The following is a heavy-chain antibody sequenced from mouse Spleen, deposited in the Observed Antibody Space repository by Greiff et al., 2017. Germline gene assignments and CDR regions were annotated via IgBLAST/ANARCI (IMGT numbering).Heavy chain of an antibody. J-gene: IGHJ4*01. CDR3: ARRVYDGYLYAMDY. V-gene: IGHV1-69*01. Sequence: VQLQQPGAELVMPGASVKLSCKASGYTFTSYWMHWVKQRPGQGLEWIGEIDPSDSYTNYNQKFKGKATLTVDKSSSTAYMQLSSLTSEDSAVYYCARRVYDGYLYAMDYWGQGTSVTVSS. D-gene: IGHD2-3*01. CDR2: IDPSDSYT. CDR1: GYTFTSYW.